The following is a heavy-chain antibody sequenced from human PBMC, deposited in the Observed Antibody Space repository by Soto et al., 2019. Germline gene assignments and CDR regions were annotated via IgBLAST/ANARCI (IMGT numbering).Heavy chain of an antibody. J-gene: IGHJ4*02. V-gene: IGHV3-74*01. CDR2: IDNDGIST. D-gene: IGHD1-7*01. Sequence: VGPQIVPCAASGVTIISYWRHRVRHTTEKGLVWVSHIDNDGISTTYADSVKGRFTISRDSTKQTLYLQMNSLRPDDTAMYYCARDGVSSTEYTWNYGTYFDYWGQGALVTVSS. CDR3: ARDGVSSTEYTWNYGTYFDY. CDR1: GVTIISYW.